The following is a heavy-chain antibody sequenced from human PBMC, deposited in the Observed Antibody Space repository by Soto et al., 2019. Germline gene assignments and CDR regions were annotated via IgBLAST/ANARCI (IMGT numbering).Heavy chain of an antibody. CDR3: AKDPSTGPADY. D-gene: IGHD3-9*01. Sequence: PGGSLRLSCTSFTQYGMSWIRRPPGKGLEWISTIGPTGNTHYADSVAGRFTISRDDSTNTLYLQMNSLRVDDTGVYYRAKDPSTGPADYWGQGTLVTVSS. CDR1: TQYG. J-gene: IGHJ4*02. CDR2: IGPTGNT. V-gene: IGHV3-23*01.